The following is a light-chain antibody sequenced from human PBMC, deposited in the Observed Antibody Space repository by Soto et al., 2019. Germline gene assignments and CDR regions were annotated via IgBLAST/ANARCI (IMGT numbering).Light chain of an antibody. CDR3: QHYCGSPIT. CDR1: QSVSTK. CDR2: GAS. J-gene: IGKJ5*01. V-gene: IGKV3-20*01. Sequence: EIVLTQSPGTLSLSPGERATLACRASQSVSTKLAWYQQKPGQAPRLLISGASSRATGIPDRFSGSGSGTDFTLTISRLEPEDFALYYCQHYCGSPITFGQGTRLEIK.